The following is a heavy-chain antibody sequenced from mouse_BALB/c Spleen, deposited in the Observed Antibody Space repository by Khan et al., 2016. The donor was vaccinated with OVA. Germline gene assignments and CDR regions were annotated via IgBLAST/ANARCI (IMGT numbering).Heavy chain of an antibody. CDR1: GFTFSSYG. J-gene: IGHJ4*01. CDR3: ARRPSYYEGSAMDY. D-gene: IGHD2-12*01. V-gene: IGHV5-6*02. Sequence: EVELVESGGDLVKPGGSLKLSCAASGFTFSSYGMSWVRQTPDKRLEWVATISSGGSYTYYPDNLKGRFTISRDNAKNTLYLQMSSLKSEDTAMYYCARRPSYYEGSAMDYWGQGTSVTVSS. CDR2: ISSGGSYT.